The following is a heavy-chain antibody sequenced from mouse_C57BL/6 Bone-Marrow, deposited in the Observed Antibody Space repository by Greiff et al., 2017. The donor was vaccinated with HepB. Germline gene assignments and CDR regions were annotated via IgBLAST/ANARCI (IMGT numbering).Heavy chain of an antibody. CDR3: ARDGDSSGFAY. V-gene: IGHV3-1*01. Sequence: EVQLQQSGPGMVKPSQSLSLTCTVTGYSITSGYDWHWIRHVPGNKLEWIGYISYSGSTNYNPSLKSGISITHDTSKNHFFLKLNSVTTEETATYYCARDGDSSGFAYWGKRTLVTVSA. D-gene: IGHD3-2*02. CDR1: GYSITSGYD. J-gene: IGHJ3*01. CDR2: ISYSGST.